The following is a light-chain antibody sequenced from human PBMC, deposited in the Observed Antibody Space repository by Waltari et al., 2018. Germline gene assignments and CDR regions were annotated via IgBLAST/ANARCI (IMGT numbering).Light chain of an antibody. CDR3: QVWDNDSKHYV. CDR2: DDN. Sequence: YVLTQPPSVSVAPGQTARLPCGGNNIGSNAVHWYQLKPGQAPILVMYDDNYRPSGIPDRFSGSNSGDTAALSISRVEAGDEADYYCQVWDNDSKHYVFGTGTTVTVL. J-gene: IGLJ1*01. CDR1: NIGSNA. V-gene: IGLV3-21*02.